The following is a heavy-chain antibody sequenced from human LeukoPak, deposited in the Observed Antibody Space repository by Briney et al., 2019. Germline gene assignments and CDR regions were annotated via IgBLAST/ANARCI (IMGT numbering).Heavy chain of an antibody. CDR2: IYYSGST. CDR3: ARATYPCSSTSCPAGNWFDP. J-gene: IGHJ5*02. Sequence: SETLSLTCTVSGGSISSYYWSWIRQPPGKGLEWIGYIYYSGSTTYNPSPKSRVTISVDASKKHFPLKLSSATAADTAVYYCARATYPCSSTSCPAGNWFDPWGQGTLVTVSS. D-gene: IGHD2-2*01. V-gene: IGHV4-59*01. CDR1: GGSISSYY.